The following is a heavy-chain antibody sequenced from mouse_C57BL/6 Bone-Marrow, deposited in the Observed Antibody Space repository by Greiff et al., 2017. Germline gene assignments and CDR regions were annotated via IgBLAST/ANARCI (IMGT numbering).Heavy chain of an antibody. CDR2: INPNNSGT. D-gene: IGHD6-1*01. CDR3: AIASDSFPAY. V-gene: IGHV1-22*01. CDR1: GYTFTDYN. Sequence: EVQLVESGPELVKPGASVKMSCKASGYTFTDYNMHWVKQSPGKSLEWIGYINPNNSGTSSNQKFKGKATLTVHKSSSTAYIELRSLTSDESAVYYCAIASDSFPAYWGQGTLVTVSA. J-gene: IGHJ3*01.